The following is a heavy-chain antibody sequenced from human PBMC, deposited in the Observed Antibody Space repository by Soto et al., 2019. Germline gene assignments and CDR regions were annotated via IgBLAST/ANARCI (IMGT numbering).Heavy chain of an antibody. CDR2: INSYNGNT. J-gene: IGHJ5*02. D-gene: IGHD6-19*01. Sequence: GASVKVSCQASGYTFTSYAMHWVRQAPGQRLEWKGWINSYNGNTNYAQKHQGRVTMTTDTSTSTAYMELRSLRSYDTAVYYCAREPVAGIWFDPWGQGTLVTVSS. CDR1: GYTFTSYA. V-gene: IGHV1-18*01. CDR3: AREPVAGIWFDP.